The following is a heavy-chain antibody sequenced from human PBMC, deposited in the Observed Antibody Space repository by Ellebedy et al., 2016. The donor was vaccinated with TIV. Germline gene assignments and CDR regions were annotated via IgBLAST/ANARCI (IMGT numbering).Heavy chain of an antibody. J-gene: IGHJ4*02. V-gene: IGHV4-59*12. CDR1: GGSISSYY. CDR2: IYYSGST. D-gene: IGHD6-19*01. CDR3: AGERPIAVAALAGFDY. Sequence: SETLSLTCTVSGGSISSYYWSWIRQPPGKGLEWIGYIYYSGSTNYNPSLKSRVTISVDTSKNQFSLKLSSVTAADTAVYYCAGERPIAVAALAGFDYWGQGTLVTVSS.